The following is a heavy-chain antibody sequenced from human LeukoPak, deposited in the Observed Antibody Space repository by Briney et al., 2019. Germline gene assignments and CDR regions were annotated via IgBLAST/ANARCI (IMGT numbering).Heavy chain of an antibody. CDR3: ARGHEDHDSSGYYRFDY. CDR1: GGSIRSGGDY. J-gene: IGHJ4*02. D-gene: IGHD3-22*01. Sequence: PSQTLSLTCTVSGGSIRSGGDYWSWIRQHPGKGLEWIGYIHYSESTYYNPSLRSRVTISVDTSKNQFSLKLNSVTAADTAVYFCARGHEDHDSSGYYRFDYWGQGTLVTVSS. CDR2: IHYSEST. V-gene: IGHV4-31*03.